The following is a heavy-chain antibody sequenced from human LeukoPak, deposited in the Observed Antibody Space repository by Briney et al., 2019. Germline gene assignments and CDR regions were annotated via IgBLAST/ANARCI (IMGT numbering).Heavy chain of an antibody. V-gene: IGHV3-74*01. CDR2: INSDGSST. J-gene: IGHJ5*02. D-gene: IGHD2-15*01. CDR3: ARALGYCSGGSCTRGYNWFDP. Sequence: GGSLRLSCAASGFTFSSYWMHWVRQAPGKGLVWVSRINSDGSSTSYADSVKGRFTISRDNAKNTLYLQMNSLRAEDTAVYYCARALGYCSGGSCTRGYNWFDPWGQGTLVTVSS. CDR1: GFTFSSYW.